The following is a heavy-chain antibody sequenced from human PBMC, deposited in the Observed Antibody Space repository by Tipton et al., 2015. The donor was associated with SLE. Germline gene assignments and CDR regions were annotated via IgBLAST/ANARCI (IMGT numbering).Heavy chain of an antibody. D-gene: IGHD2-21*01. CDR2: IRYDGSNK. Sequence: SLRLSCAASGFTFSSYGMHWVRQAPGKGLEWVAFIRYDGSNKYYADSVKGRFTISRDNSKNTLYLQMNSLRAEDTAVYYCAKEAESYCGGDCYSGFDYWGQGTLVTVSS. V-gene: IGHV3-30*02. J-gene: IGHJ4*02. CDR3: AKEAESYCGGDCYSGFDY. CDR1: GFTFSSYG.